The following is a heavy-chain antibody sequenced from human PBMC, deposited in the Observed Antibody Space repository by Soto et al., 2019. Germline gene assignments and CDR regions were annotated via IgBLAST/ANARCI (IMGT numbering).Heavy chain of an antibody. V-gene: IGHV5-51*01. Sequence: GESLKISCKASGYSFTTYWSGWVRQMPGKGLEWMGIIYPGDSDTKYSPSLQGQVSISADTSTSTAYLQWTSLKASDTAMYYCARSRRGAYSSGWYSPSGYYNYGIDVWGQGTKVTVSS. D-gene: IGHD6-19*01. CDR3: ARSRRGAYSSGWYSPSGYYNYGIDV. CDR2: IYPGDSDT. J-gene: IGHJ6*02. CDR1: GYSFTTYW.